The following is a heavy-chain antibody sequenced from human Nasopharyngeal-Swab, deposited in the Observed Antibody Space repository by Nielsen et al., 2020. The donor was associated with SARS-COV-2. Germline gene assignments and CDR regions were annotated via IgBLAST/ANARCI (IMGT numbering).Heavy chain of an antibody. Sequence: GGSLRLSCTASGFTFSNYDIHWLRQPPGKGLEWVAVMCYAGSSERYADSVKGRFTISRDISKNTLYLQMNSLRAEDTAVYYCARESGVSSTSPFDCWGRGTLVTVSS. D-gene: IGHD2-2*01. V-gene: IGHV3-33*01. CDR3: ARESGVSSTSPFDC. CDR2: MCYAGSSE. CDR1: GFTFSNYD. J-gene: IGHJ4*02.